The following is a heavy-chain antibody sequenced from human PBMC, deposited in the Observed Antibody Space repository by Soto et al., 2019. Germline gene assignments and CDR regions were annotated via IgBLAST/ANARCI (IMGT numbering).Heavy chain of an antibody. V-gene: IGHV3-33*01. CDR1: GFTFSSYG. CDR3: ARGMGGRVPAAIYYYMHV. Sequence: PGGSLRLSCAASGFTFSSYGMHWVRQAPGKGLEWVAVIWYDGSNKYYADSVKGRFTISRDNSKNTLYLQMNSLRAEDTAVYYCARGMGGRVPAAIYYYMHVWGKGTTVTVSS. CDR2: IWYDGSNK. D-gene: IGHD2-2*02. J-gene: IGHJ6*03.